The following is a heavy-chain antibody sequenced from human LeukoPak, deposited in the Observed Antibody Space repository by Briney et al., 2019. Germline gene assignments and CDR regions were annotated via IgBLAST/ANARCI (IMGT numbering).Heavy chain of an antibody. CDR3: ARMALDGGDSIGFDS. V-gene: IGHV1-2*02. D-gene: IGHD2-21*02. J-gene: IGHJ5*01. Sequence: ASVTVSCKASGYTFTDYFIHWVRQAPGQGLEWMRWINPNIGDASYAQKFQDRVTMTRDRSINTAYMELSRLTSDDTAVYYCARMALDGGDSIGFDSWGQGTLVTVSS. CDR1: GYTFTDYF. CDR2: INPNIGDA.